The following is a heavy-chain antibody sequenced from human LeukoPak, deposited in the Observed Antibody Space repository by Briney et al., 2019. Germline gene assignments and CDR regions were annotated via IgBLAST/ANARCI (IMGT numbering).Heavy chain of an antibody. J-gene: IGHJ4*02. CDR1: GFTFSSYS. D-gene: IGHD3-3*01. CDR2: ISSSSSTI. CDR3: ARDHYDFWSGYYIFDY. V-gene: IGHV3-48*01. Sequence: EGSLRLSCAASGFTFSSYSMNWVRQAPGKGLEWVSYISSSSSTIYYADSVKGRFTISRDNAKNSLYLQMNSLRAEDTAVYYCARDHYDFWSGYYIFDYWGQGTLVTVSS.